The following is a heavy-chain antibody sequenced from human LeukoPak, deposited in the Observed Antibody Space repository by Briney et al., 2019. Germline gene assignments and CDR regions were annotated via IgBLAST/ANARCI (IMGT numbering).Heavy chain of an antibody. J-gene: IGHJ6*02. CDR1: GFTLSSYE. V-gene: IGHV3-48*03. CDR3: ATYCSSTSCYRTRYMDV. CDR2: IGSSGSTK. Sequence: GGSLRLSCAASGFTLSSYEMIWVRQAPGKGLEWLSYIGSSGSTKYYADSVKGRFTISRDNAENSLYLQMNSLRADDTAVYYCATYCSSTSCYRTRYMDVWGQGATVTVSS. D-gene: IGHD2-2*01.